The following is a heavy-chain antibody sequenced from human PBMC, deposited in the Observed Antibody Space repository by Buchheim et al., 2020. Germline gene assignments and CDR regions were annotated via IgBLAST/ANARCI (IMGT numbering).Heavy chain of an antibody. Sequence: QVQLQQWGAGLLKPSETLSLTCAVYGGSFSGYYWSWIRQPPGKWLEWIGEINHSGSTNYNPSLKSRVTISVDTSKNQFSLKLSYVTAADTAVYCCARGQDRGRRGLGSYWGQGTL. V-gene: IGHV4-34*01. D-gene: IGHD2-15*01. J-gene: IGHJ4*02. CDR3: ARGQDRGRRGLGSY. CDR1: GGSFSGYY. CDR2: INHSGST.